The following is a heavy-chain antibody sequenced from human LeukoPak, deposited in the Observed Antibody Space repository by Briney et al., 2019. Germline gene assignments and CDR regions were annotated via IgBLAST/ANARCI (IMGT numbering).Heavy chain of an antibody. J-gene: IGHJ4*02. V-gene: IGHV4-34*01. D-gene: IGHD5-12*01. CDR1: GGSFSGYY. Sequence: SETLSLTCAVHGGSFSGYYWSWIRQPPGKGLEWTGEINHSGSTNYNPSLKSRVTISVDTSKNQFSLKLSSVTAADTAVYYCARGIVATISFDYWGQGTLVTVSS. CDR3: ARGIVATISFDY. CDR2: INHSGST.